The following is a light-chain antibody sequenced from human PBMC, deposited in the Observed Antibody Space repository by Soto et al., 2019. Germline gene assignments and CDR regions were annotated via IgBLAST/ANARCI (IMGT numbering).Light chain of an antibody. CDR2: DVS. V-gene: IGLV2-11*01. CDR3: CSYAGTFYV. Sequence: QSVLTQPASVSGPPGQSITISCTGTSSDFGGYNYVSWYQHHPGKAPKLMIYDVSERPSGVPDRFSGSKSGNTASLTISGLQAGDEADYYCCSYAGTFYVFGTGTKVTV. J-gene: IGLJ1*01. CDR1: SSDFGGYNY.